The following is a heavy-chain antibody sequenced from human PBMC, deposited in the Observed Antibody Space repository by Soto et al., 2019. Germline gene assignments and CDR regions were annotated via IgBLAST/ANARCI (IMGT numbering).Heavy chain of an antibody. D-gene: IGHD3-3*01. Sequence: QVQLVQSGAEVKKPGASVKVSCKASGYAFSSYYMHWVRQAPGQGLEWMGIIAPRGGTTTYAQKFQSRVTMTCDMSTTTAHMELSSLRSEDTAVYYCARDVGGVQFYYYGMDVWGKGTTVTVSS. CDR2: IAPRGGTT. CDR1: GYAFSSYY. V-gene: IGHV1-46*01. CDR3: ARDVGGVQFYYYGMDV. J-gene: IGHJ6*04.